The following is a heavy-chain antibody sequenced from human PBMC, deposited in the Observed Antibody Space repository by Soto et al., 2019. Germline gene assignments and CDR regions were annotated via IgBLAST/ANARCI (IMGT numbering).Heavy chain of an antibody. Sequence: EVQLVESGGGLVQPGGSLRLSCAASGFTLSSYSMHWVRQAPGKGLEWVSYISGSGRTIYYADSVKGRFTISRDNAKNSLSVQMNSLGDEDTAVYFCARETGLRSSGWSYYFDFWGQGTRVTVSS. CDR1: GFTLSSYS. CDR2: ISGSGRTI. V-gene: IGHV3-48*02. CDR3: ARETGLRSSGWSYYFDF. J-gene: IGHJ4*02. D-gene: IGHD6-19*01.